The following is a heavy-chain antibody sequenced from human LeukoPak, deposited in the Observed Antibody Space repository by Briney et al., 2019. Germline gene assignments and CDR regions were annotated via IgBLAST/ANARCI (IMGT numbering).Heavy chain of an antibody. CDR1: GGSISSSSYY. CDR3: ARHSPRRVGANDRGAFDI. J-gene: IGHJ3*02. V-gene: IGHV4-39*01. CDR2: IYYSGST. D-gene: IGHD1-26*01. Sequence: PSQTLSLTCTVSGGSISSSSYYWGWIRQPPGKGLEWIGSIYYSGSTYYNPSLKSRVTISVDTSKNQFSLKLSSVTAADTAVYYCARHSPRRVGANDRGAFDIWGQGTMVTVSS.